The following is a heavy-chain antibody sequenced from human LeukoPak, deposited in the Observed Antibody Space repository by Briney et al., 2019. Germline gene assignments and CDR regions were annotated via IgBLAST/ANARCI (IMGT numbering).Heavy chain of an antibody. V-gene: IGHV4-59*05. CDR3: ASLAAGDWFDP. Sequence: PSETLSLTCTVSGGSISSYYWSWIRQPAGKGLEWIGSIYYSGSTYYNPSLKSRVTISVDTSKNQFSLKLSSVTAADTAVYYCASLAAGDWFDPWGQGTLVTVSS. CDR2: IYYSGST. J-gene: IGHJ5*02. CDR1: GGSISSYY. D-gene: IGHD6-13*01.